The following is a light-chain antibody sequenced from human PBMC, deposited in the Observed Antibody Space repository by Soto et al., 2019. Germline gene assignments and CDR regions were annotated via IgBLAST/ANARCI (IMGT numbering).Light chain of an antibody. Sequence: EIVMTQSPATLSVSPGEGVTLSCRASQSVNSNLAWYQQKPGQAPRLLIYGASTRATGIPARFSGSGSGTEFTLTISSLQSEDFAGYYCQEYDNWPLTFGGGTKVDIK. CDR3: QEYDNWPLT. V-gene: IGKV3D-15*01. CDR1: QSVNSN. CDR2: GAS. J-gene: IGKJ4*01.